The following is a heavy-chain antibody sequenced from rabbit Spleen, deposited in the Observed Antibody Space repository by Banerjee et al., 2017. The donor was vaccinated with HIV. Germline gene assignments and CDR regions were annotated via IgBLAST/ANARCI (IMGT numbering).Heavy chain of an antibody. CDR1: GVSFISNYY. J-gene: IGHJ2*01. V-gene: IGHV1S40*01. CDR2: IDSGSSGFT. Sequence: QSLEESGGDLVKPGASLTLTCTASGVSFISNYYMCWVRQAPGKGLEWIACIDSGSSGFTYFASWAKGRFTISKTSSTTVTLQMTSLTAADTATYFCARNYVNAFDPWGHGTLVTVS. D-gene: IGHD1-1*01. CDR3: ARNYVNAFDP.